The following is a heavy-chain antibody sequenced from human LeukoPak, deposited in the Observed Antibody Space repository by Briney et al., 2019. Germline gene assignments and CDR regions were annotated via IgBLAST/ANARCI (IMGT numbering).Heavy chain of an antibody. CDR3: ATNYYDSSRAASDY. J-gene: IGHJ4*02. Sequence: GGSLRLSCAASGITFSNYAMNWVRRAPGKGLEWVSTISGSGGSAYYVDSVKGRFTISRDNSRNTLYLQMNSLRDEDTAVYYCATNYYDSSRAASDYWGQGTLVTVSS. CDR2: ISGSGGSA. D-gene: IGHD3-22*01. CDR1: GITFSNYA. V-gene: IGHV3-23*01.